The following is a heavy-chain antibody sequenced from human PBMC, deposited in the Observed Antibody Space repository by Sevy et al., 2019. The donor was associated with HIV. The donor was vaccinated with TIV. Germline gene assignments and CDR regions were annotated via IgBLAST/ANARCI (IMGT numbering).Heavy chain of an antibody. CDR3: ARDHVKDGDLGDYYYFAMDV. CDR2: ISGSDGTI. V-gene: IGHV3-11*01. J-gene: IGHJ6*02. CDR1: GFTFSDYY. D-gene: IGHD4-17*01. Sequence: GGSLRLSCAASGFTFSDYYMSWIRQAPGKGLEWISYISGSDGTIFYADTVKGQFNISRDNSKNSLYLQMSSLKAEDTAVYYCARDHVKDGDLGDYYYFAMDVWGQGTTVTVSS.